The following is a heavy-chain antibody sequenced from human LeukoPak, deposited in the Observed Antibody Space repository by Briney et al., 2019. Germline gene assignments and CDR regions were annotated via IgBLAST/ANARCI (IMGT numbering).Heavy chain of an antibody. J-gene: IGHJ6*02. CDR1: GFTFSNYA. Sequence: GSLRLSCAASGFTFSNYAMSWVRQAPGKGLEWVSTISNTGSDTYYADSVKGRFTISRGNSENTLYQQMNNLRAEDTAIHYCAKVPYSDYGSGRPPFMDVWGQGTTVAVS. D-gene: IGHD3-10*01. V-gene: IGHV3-23*01. CDR3: AKVPYSDYGSGRPPFMDV. CDR2: ISNTGSDT.